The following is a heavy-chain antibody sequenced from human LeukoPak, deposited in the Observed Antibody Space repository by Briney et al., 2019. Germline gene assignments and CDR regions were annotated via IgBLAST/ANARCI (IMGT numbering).Heavy chain of an antibody. CDR3: ARLRSEAAAGGIDY. D-gene: IGHD6-13*01. V-gene: IGHV4-4*09. CDR1: GGSISSYY. Sequence: SETRSLTCTVSGGSISSYYWSSIRQPPGKGLEWIGYIYTSGSTNYNPSLKSRVTISVDTSKNQFSLKLSSVTAADTAVYYCARLRSEAAAGGIDYWGQGTLVTVSS. J-gene: IGHJ4*02. CDR2: IYTSGST.